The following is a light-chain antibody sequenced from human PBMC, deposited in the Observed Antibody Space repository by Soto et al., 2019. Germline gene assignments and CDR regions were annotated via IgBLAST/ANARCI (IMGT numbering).Light chain of an antibody. J-gene: IGKJ1*01. CDR3: QQYYSYPAWT. CDR2: AAS. CDR1: QGISSY. V-gene: IGKV1-8*01. Sequence: AIRMTQSPSSLSASTGDRVTITCRASQGISSYLAWYQQKPGKAPKLLIYAASTLQSGVPSRFSGSGSGTDSTLTISCLQSEDFATYYCQQYYSYPAWTFGQGTKV.